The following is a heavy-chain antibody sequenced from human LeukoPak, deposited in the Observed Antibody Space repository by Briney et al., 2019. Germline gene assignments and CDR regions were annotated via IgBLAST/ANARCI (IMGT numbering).Heavy chain of an antibody. CDR2: ISSSDSAI. V-gene: IGHV3-48*03. Sequence: GGSLRLSCAASGFTFRSYEMNWVRQSPGKGLEWVSYISSSDSAIYYADSVKGRFTISRDNSKSTLYLQMNSLRAEDTAVYYCAKGSKAVVFTRDHYMDVWGKGTTVTFSS. J-gene: IGHJ6*03. CDR3: AKGSKAVVFTRDHYMDV. CDR1: GFTFRSYE. D-gene: IGHD3-22*01.